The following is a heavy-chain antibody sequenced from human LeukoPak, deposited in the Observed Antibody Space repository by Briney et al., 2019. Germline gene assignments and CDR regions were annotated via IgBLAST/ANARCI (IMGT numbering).Heavy chain of an antibody. D-gene: IGHD5-18*01. J-gene: IGHJ6*02. CDR2: IIPIFGTA. CDR3: ARNGYSYGRNYYYYYGMDV. Sequence: SVKVSCKASGYTFTSYGISWVRQAPGQGLEWMGGIIPIFGTANYAQKFQGRVTITADESTSTAYMELSSLRSEDTAVYYCARNGYSYGRNYYYYYGMDVWGQGTTVTVSS. V-gene: IGHV1-69*13. CDR1: GYTFTSYG.